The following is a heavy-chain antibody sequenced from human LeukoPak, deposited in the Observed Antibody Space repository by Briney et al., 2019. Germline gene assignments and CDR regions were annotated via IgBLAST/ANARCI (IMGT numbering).Heavy chain of an antibody. D-gene: IGHD6-13*01. Sequence: PGGSLRLSCAASGFTFSSYSMNWVRQAPGKGLEWVSYISSSSSTIYYADSVKGRFTSSRDNAKNSLYLQMNSLRAEDTAVYYCARDFTVAAIDYWGQGTLVTVSS. CDR3: ARDFTVAAIDY. CDR1: GFTFSSYS. J-gene: IGHJ4*02. CDR2: ISSSSSTI. V-gene: IGHV3-48*01.